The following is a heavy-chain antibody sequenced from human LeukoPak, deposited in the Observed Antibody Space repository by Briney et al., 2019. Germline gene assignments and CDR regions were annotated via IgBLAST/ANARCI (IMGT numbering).Heavy chain of an antibody. Sequence: KPSETLSLTCTVSGGSISSYYWSWIRQPPGKGLEWIGYIYYSGSTNYNPSLKSRVTISVDTSKNQFSLKLSSVTAADTAVYYCARGLVGATDIDYWGQGTLVTVSS. D-gene: IGHD1-26*01. CDR1: GGSISSYY. CDR3: ARGLVGATDIDY. CDR2: IYYSGST. V-gene: IGHV4-59*01. J-gene: IGHJ4*02.